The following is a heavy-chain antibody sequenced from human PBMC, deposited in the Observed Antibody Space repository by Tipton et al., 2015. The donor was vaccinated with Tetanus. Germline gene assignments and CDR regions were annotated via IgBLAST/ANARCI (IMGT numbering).Heavy chain of an antibody. D-gene: IGHD3-16*01. J-gene: IGHJ5*02. CDR1: GYSFTGYY. CDR2: INPNSGVT. CDR3: ARDMRSNWFDP. Sequence: QLVQSGGEVKKPGASVKVSCKASGYSFTGYYMHWLRQAPGQGLEWMGWINPNSGVTDCARKFQGRVTMTSDTSIGTAYMELSSLRSDDTAIYYCARDMRSNWFDPWGQGTLVTVSS. V-gene: IGHV1-2*02.